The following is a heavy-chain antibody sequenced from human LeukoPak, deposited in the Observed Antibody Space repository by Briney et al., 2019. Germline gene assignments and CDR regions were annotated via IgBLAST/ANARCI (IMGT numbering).Heavy chain of an antibody. CDR3: ARRAGDYSHPYDY. J-gene: IGHJ4*02. Sequence: GGSPRLSCAASGFTFRSYSMSWVRQAPGKGLEWVSSISSSSSYINYADSVKGRFTISRDNSKNTVHLQMNSLRAEDTAMYYCARRAGDYSHPYDYWGQGTLVTVSS. CDR2: ISSSSSYI. D-gene: IGHD3-22*01. V-gene: IGHV3-21*04. CDR1: GFTFRSYS.